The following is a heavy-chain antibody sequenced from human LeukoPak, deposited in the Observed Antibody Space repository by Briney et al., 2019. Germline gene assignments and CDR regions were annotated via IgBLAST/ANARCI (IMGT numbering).Heavy chain of an antibody. CDR1: GFTFSSYS. CDR3: ARGGSSGPQGAFDI. V-gene: IGHV3-21*01. Sequence: GGSLRLSCAASGFTFSSYSMNWVRQAPGKGLEWVSSISSSSSYIYYADSVKGRFTISRDNAKNSLYLQMNSLRAEDTAVYYCARGGSSGPQGAFDIWGQGTWSPSLQ. D-gene: IGHD6-19*01. J-gene: IGHJ3*02. CDR2: ISSSSSYI.